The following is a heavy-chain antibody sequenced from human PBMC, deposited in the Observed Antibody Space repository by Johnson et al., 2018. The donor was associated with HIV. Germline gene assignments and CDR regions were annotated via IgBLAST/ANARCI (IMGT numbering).Heavy chain of an antibody. CDR3: AKAFSTFHDAFDI. Sequence: MQLVESGGGLIQPGGSLRLSCAASGFTFSSYAMSWVRQAPGKGLEWVSATTPSGGCTYYADSVKGRFTISSDNSKNTLFLQMNSLRAEDTAVYFCAKAFSTFHDAFDIWGQGTMVTVSS. CDR2: TTPSGGCT. V-gene: IGHV3-23*04. CDR1: GFTFSSYA. D-gene: IGHD2/OR15-2a*01. J-gene: IGHJ3*02.